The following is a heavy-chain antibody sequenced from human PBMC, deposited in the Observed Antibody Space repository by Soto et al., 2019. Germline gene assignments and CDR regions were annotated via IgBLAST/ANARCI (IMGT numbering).Heavy chain of an antibody. CDR3: AKDLVGAGYDY. CDR2: ISYDGSNK. J-gene: IGHJ4*02. Sequence: QVQLVESGGGVVQPGRSLRLSCAASGFTFSSYGMHWVRQAPGKGLEWVAVISYDGSNKYYADSVKGRFTISRDNSKNTLYLQMNRLRAEDTAVYYCAKDLVGAGYDYWGQGTLVTVSS. D-gene: IGHD1-26*01. CDR1: GFTFSSYG. V-gene: IGHV3-30*18.